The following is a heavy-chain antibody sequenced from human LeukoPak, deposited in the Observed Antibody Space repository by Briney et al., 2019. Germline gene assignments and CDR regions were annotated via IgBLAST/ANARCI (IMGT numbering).Heavy chain of an antibody. CDR1: GYTFTSYY. D-gene: IGHD3-16*01. V-gene: IGHV1-46*01. CDR2: INPSGDST. CDR3: AKLATSDTGETY. J-gene: IGHJ4*02. Sequence: GASVKVSCKASGYTFTSYYMHWVRQAPGQGLEWMGIINPSGDSTTYAQNFRGRATMTRDTSTSTVYMELRSLRSEDTAIYYCAKLATSDTGETYWGQGTLVTVSS.